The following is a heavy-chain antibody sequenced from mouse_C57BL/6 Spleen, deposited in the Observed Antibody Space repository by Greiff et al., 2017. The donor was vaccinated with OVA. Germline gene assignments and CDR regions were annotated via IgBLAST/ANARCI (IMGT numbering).Heavy chain of an antibody. CDR1: GFTFTDYY. CDR3: ARSPITTVGYFDY. Sequence: EVKLQESGGGLVQPGGSLSLSCAASGFTFTDYYMSWVRQPPGKALEWLGFIRNKANGYTTEYSASVKGRFTISRDNSQSILYLQMNALRAEDSATYYCARSPITTVGYFDYWGQGTTLTVSS. CDR2: IRNKANGYTT. J-gene: IGHJ2*01. V-gene: IGHV7-3*01. D-gene: IGHD1-1*01.